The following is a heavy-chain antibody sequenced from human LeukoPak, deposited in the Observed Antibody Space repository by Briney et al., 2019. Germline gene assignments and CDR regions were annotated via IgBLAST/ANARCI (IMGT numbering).Heavy chain of an antibody. CDR1: GFTFSSYE. V-gene: IGHV3-48*03. CDR3: AELGITMIGGV. Sequence: GGSLRLSCAASGFTFSSYEINWVRQAPGEGLEWVSYISSSGSTIYYADSVKGRFTISRDNAKNSLYLQMNSLRAEDTAVYYCAELGITMIGGVWGKGTTVTISS. D-gene: IGHD3-10*02. J-gene: IGHJ6*04. CDR2: ISSSGSTI.